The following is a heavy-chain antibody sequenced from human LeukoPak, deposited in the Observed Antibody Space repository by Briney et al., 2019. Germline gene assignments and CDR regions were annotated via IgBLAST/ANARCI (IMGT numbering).Heavy chain of an antibody. J-gene: IGHJ4*02. V-gene: IGHV3-21*01. CDR2: ISRSSSYI. Sequence: PGGSLRLSCAASGFTFSSYAMNWVRQAPGKGLEWASFISRSSSYIFYADSVKGRFTISRDNAKNSVYLQMNSLRAEDTAVYYCASSYYYDSSGLYFDYWGQGILVTVSS. CDR3: ASSYYYDSSGLYFDY. D-gene: IGHD3-22*01. CDR1: GFTFSSYA.